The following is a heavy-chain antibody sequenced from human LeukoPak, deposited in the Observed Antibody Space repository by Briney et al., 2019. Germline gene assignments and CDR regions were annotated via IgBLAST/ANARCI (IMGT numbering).Heavy chain of an antibody. CDR1: GDTPHSHA. CDR2: IIPAFGTA. Sequence: GASVKVSCKSSGDTPHSHAISWVRQAPGQGLEWMGRIIPAFGTANYAQKFQGRVTITADKSTRTAYMEMSSLRSEDTAVYYCARDYNWNFANSSPFDYWGQGTPVTVSS. CDR3: ARDYNWNFANSSPFDY. V-gene: IGHV1-69*06. J-gene: IGHJ4*02. D-gene: IGHD1-7*01.